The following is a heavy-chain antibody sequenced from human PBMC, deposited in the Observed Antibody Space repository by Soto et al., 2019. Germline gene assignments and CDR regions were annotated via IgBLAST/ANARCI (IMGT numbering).Heavy chain of an antibody. J-gene: IGHJ4*02. D-gene: IGHD1-7*01. V-gene: IGHV3-23*01. CDR1: GFTFSSCA. CDR3: ATTYNWNYVRIFDS. Sequence: GGSLRLSCAASGFTFSSCAMSWVRQAPGTGLEWVSSITSGGSTYYADSVKGRFTISRDNSKNTLYLQMNSLRGEDTAVYHCATTYNWNYVRIFDSWGQGTLVT. CDR2: ITSGGST.